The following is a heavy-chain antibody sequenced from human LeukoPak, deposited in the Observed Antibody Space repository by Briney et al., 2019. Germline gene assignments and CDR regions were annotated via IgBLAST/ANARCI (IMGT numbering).Heavy chain of an antibody. D-gene: IGHD2-15*01. J-gene: IGHJ5*02. CDR3: ARGPRCSGGSCYSVRVGP. CDR1: RVILSDYN. V-gene: IGHV3-30*04. Sequence: QPGGSLRLSCAASRVILSDYNMHWVRQAPGKGLEWVAVISYDGSNKYYADSVKGRFTISRDNSKNTLYLQMNSLRAEDTAVYYCARGPRCSGGSCYSVRVGPWGQGTLVTVSS. CDR2: ISYDGSNK.